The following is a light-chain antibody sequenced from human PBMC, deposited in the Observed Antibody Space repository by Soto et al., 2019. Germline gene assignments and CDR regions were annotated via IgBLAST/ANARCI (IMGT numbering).Light chain of an antibody. V-gene: IGLV3-12*02. J-gene: IGLJ3*02. CDR3: QVWDSSPDRPV. Sequence: SYELTQPHSVSVATAQMAGITYGGNNVGSKAVHWYQEKPGQDPVLVIDSDGHRPSGIPERLSGSNPGNTATLTISRIEAGDEADYFCQVWDSSPDRPVFGGGTKLTVL. CDR2: SDG. CDR1: NVGSKA.